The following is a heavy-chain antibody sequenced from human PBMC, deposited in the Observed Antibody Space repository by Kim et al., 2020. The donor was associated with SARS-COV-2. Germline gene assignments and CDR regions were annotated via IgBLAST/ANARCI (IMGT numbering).Heavy chain of an antibody. CDR1: GFTFSSHS. V-gene: IGHV3-48*02. Sequence: GGSLRLSCAVSGFTFSSHSMNWVRQAPGKGLEWVAYISSSSSTIYYADSVKGRFTISRDNAKNSLYLQMNSLRDEDTAVYYCAREATFVLYYYYYYGMYVWGQGTTVTVSS. J-gene: IGHJ6*02. CDR2: ISSSSSTI. D-gene: IGHD1-26*01. CDR3: AREATFVLYYYYYYGMYV.